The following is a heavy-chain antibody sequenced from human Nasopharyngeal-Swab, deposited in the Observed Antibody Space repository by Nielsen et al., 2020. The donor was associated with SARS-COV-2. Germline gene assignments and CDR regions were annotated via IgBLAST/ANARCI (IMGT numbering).Heavy chain of an antibody. V-gene: IGHV3-74*01. CDR1: GFSFSSHW. CDR3: ARDGLDYDFWSAYFMDV. D-gene: IGHD3-3*01. Sequence: GGSLRLSCTASGFSFSSHWMHWVRQVPGKGLEWVSRISDEGSWTGYADSVQGRFTISRDNAKNSLYLQMNSLRAEDTAVYYCARDGLDYDFWSAYFMDVWGQGTTVTVSS. J-gene: IGHJ6*02. CDR2: ISDEGSWT.